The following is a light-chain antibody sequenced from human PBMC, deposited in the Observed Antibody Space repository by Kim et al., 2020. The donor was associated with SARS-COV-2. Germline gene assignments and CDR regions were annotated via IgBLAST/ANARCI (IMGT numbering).Light chain of an antibody. CDR2: DAS. CDR1: QDISNY. V-gene: IGKV1-33*01. Sequence: DIQMTQSPSSLSASVGDRVTITCQASQDISNYLNWYQQKPGKAPKLLIYDASNLETGVPSRFSGSGSGTDFTFTISSLQPEDIATYYCQQYDNLLPALTFGGGTKVDIK. J-gene: IGKJ4*01. CDR3: QQYDNLLPALT.